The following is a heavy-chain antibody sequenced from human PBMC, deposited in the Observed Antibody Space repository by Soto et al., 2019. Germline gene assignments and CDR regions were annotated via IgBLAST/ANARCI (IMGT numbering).Heavy chain of an antibody. J-gene: IGHJ1*01. CDR2: INPNSGAT. V-gene: IGHV1-2*02. CDR3: ARGPFNYDSSGYYVY. D-gene: IGHD3-22*01. Sequence: GASVKVSCKTSGYSFTGYYTHWVRQAPGQGLEWMGWINPNSGATLYALKFQGRVIVSRDTSISTAFMELSSLSSGDTAVYYCARGPFNYDSSGYYVYWGQGTLVTVSS. CDR1: GYSFTGYY.